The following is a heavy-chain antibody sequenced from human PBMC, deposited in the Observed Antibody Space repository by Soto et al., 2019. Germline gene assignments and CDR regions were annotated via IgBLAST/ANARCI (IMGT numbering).Heavy chain of an antibody. Sequence: PSETLSLTCTVSGGSISSGGYYWSWIRQHPGKGLEWIGYIYYSGSTYYNPSLKSRVTISVDTSKNQFSLKLSSVTAADTAVYYCARLGNYGDYIIDYWGQGTLVTVSS. J-gene: IGHJ4*02. CDR3: ARLGNYGDYIIDY. CDR2: IYYSGST. V-gene: IGHV4-31*03. D-gene: IGHD4-17*01. CDR1: GGSISSGGYY.